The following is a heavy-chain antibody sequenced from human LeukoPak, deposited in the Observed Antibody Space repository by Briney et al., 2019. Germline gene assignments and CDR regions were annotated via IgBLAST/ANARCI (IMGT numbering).Heavy chain of an antibody. D-gene: IGHD4-17*01. V-gene: IGHV3-30*18. CDR3: AKLLHDYGDSPYYYGMDV. J-gene: IGHJ6*02. Sequence: GGSLRLSCAASGFTFDDYGMHWVRQAPGKGLEWVAVISYDGSNKYYADSVKGRFTISRDNSKNTLYLQMNSLRAEDTAVYYCAKLLHDYGDSPYYYGMDVWGQGTTVTVSS. CDR1: GFTFDDYG. CDR2: ISYDGSNK.